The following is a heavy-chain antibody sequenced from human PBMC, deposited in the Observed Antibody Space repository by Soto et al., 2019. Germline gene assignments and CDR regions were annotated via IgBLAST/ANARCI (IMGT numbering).Heavy chain of an antibody. CDR1: GGSVSSGSYY. CDR3: ARDQGGAYCSSTCCRGDYGMDV. V-gene: IGHV4-61*01. D-gene: IGHD2-2*01. Sequence: PSETLSLTCTVSGGSVSSGSYYWSWIRQPPGKGLEWIGYIYYSGSTNYNPSLKSRVTISVDTSKNQFSLKLSSVTAEDTAVYYCARDQGGAYCSSTCCRGDYGMDVWGQGTTVTVSS. CDR2: IYYSGST. J-gene: IGHJ6*02.